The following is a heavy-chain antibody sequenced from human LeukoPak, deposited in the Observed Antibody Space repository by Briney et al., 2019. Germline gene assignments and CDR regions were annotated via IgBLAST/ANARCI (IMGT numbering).Heavy chain of an antibody. CDR2: ISSSSSYI. J-gene: IGHJ4*02. Sequence: GGSLRLSCAASGFTFSSYSMNWVRQAPGKGLEWVSSISSSSSYIYYADSVKGRFTISRDNAKNSLYLQMNSLRAEDTAVYYCARDSVPYYDILTGHSPFDYWGQGTLVTVSS. CDR1: GFTFSSYS. CDR3: ARDSVPYYDILTGHSPFDY. V-gene: IGHV3-21*01. D-gene: IGHD3-9*01.